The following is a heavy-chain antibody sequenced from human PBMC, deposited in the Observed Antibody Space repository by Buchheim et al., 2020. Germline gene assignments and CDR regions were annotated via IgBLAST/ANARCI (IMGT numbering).Heavy chain of an antibody. V-gene: IGHV3-23*01. CDR1: GFTFSSYA. CDR2: ISGSGGST. CDR3: AKDQGSYGDSGSDY. J-gene: IGHJ4*02. Sequence: EVQLLESGGGLVQPGGSLRLSCAASGFTFSSYAMSWVRQAPGKGLEWVSAISGSGGSTSYADSVKGRFTISRANFKHTLYLQMNSLRAEDTAVYYCAKDQGSYGDSGSDYWGQGTL. D-gene: IGHD5-18*01.